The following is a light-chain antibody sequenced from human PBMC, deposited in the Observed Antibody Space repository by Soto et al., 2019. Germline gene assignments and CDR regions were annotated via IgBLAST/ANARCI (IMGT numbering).Light chain of an antibody. CDR2: EVS. V-gene: IGLV2-8*01. J-gene: IGLJ2*01. CDR3: SSYAGSNKKV. Sequence: QSALTQPPSASGSPGQSVTISCTGTSSDVGGYNYVSWYQHHPGKAPKLMIYEVSKRPSGVPDRFSGSKSGNTASLTVSGLQAEDEADYYRSSYAGSNKKVFGGGTKVTVL. CDR1: SSDVGGYNY.